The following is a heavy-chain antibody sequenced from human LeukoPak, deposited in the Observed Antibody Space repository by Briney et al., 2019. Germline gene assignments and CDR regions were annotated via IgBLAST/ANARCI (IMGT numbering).Heavy chain of an antibody. CDR2: IYYSGST. V-gene: IGHV4-59*01. CDR1: GGSISSYY. J-gene: IGHJ4*02. CDR3: ARDRKGSGYSYGYDY. Sequence: SETLSLTCTVSGGSISSYYWSWIRQPPGKGLEWIGYIYYSGSTNYNPSPKSRVTISVDTSKNQFSLKLSSVTAADTAVYYCARDRKGSGYSYGYDYWGQGTLVTVSS. D-gene: IGHD5-18*01.